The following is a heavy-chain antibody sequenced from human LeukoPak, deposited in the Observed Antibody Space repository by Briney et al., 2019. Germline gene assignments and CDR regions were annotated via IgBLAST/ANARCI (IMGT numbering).Heavy chain of an antibody. CDR1: GYTFTCYY. D-gene: IGHD3-3*01. J-gene: IGHJ4*02. Sequence: ASVKVSCKASGYTFTCYYMHWVRQAPGQGLERMGWINPNSGGTNYAQKFQGRVTMTRDTSISTAYMELSRLRSDDTAVYYCARTYYDFWSGYNYWGQGTLVTVSS. CDR2: INPNSGGT. CDR3: ARTYYDFWSGYNY. V-gene: IGHV1-2*02.